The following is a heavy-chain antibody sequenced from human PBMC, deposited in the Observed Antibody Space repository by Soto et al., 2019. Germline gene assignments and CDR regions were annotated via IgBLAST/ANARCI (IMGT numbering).Heavy chain of an antibody. CDR3: ARGEKTLFSRGSPGL. Sequence: SETLSLRCTVSGGSISSGGYYWSWIRHHPGKGLEWIRYIYYSGSTYYNPSLKSRVTISVDTSKNQFSLKLSSVTAADTAVYYCARGEKTLFSRGSPGLWGQGTLVTVSS. D-gene: IGHD3-10*01. CDR2: IYYSGST. CDR1: GGSISSGGYY. J-gene: IGHJ4*02. V-gene: IGHV4-31*03.